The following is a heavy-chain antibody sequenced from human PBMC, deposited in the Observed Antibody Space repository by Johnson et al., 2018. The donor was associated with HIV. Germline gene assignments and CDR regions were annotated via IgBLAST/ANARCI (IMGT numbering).Heavy chain of an antibody. Sequence: VQLVESGGGLVKPGGSLRLSCAASGFSFNNAWMSRVRQAPGRGLEWVGRIKSEVDDGTTDYAAPVKGGFAISRDDSKHMLYLQMNSLKTEDTAVYYCTTDGGLGSFDIWGQGTMVAVYS. CDR3: TTDGGLGSFDI. V-gene: IGHV3-15*01. CDR1: GFSFNNAW. J-gene: IGHJ3*02. CDR2: IKSEVDDGTT. D-gene: IGHD7-27*01.